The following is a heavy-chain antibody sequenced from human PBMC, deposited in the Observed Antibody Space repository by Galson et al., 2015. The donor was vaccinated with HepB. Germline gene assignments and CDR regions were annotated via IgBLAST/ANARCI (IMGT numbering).Heavy chain of an antibody. CDR2: IIPILGIA. CDR1: GGTFSSYT. Sequence: SVKVSCKASGGTFSSYTISWVRQAPGQGLEWMGRIIPILGIANYAQKFQGRVTITADKSTSTAYMELSSLRSEDTAVYYCARGSGCSSTSCTMTSYNWFDPWGQGTLVTVSS. V-gene: IGHV1-69*02. D-gene: IGHD2-2*01. CDR3: ARGSGCSSTSCTMTSYNWFDP. J-gene: IGHJ5*02.